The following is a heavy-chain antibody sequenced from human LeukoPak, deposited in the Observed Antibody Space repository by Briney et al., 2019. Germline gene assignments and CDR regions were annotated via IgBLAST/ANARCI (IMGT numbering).Heavy chain of an antibody. CDR2: ISGSGGST. D-gene: IGHD2-2*01. J-gene: IGHJ3*02. V-gene: IGHV3-23*01. Sequence: GGSLRLSCAASGFTFSSYAMSWVRQAPGKGLEWVSAISGSGGSTYYADSVKGRFTISRDNSKNTLYLQMNSLRAEDTAVYYCAKDKYQLLREGGDAFDIWGQGTMVTVSS. CDR1: GFTFSSYA. CDR3: AKDKYQLLREGGDAFDI.